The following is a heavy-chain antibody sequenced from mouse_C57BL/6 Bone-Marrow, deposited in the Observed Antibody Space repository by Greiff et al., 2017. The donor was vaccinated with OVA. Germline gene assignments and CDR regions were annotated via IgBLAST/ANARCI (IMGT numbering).Heavy chain of an antibody. CDR2: ISSGGDYI. CDR3: TRDRESNYALAY. Sequence: EVQRVESGEGLVKPGGSLKLSCAASGFTFSSYAMSWVRQTPEKRLEWVAYISSGGDYIYYADTVKGRFTISRDNARNTLYLQMSSLKSEDTAMYYCTRDRESNYALAYWGQGTLVTVSA. J-gene: IGHJ3*01. V-gene: IGHV5-9-1*02. CDR1: GFTFSSYA. D-gene: IGHD2-5*01.